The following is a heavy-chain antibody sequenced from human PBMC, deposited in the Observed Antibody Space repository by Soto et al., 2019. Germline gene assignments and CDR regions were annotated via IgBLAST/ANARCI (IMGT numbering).Heavy chain of an antibody. CDR1: EFTCGSYS. Sequence: EVQLVESGGGLIQPGGSLRLSCAASEFTCGSYSMNWVRQAPGQGLEWVSYISSSGTIYYADSVKGRFTISRDNAKYSLYLQMNSLRDEDTAVYYCARGILASVPYYFDYWGQGALVTVSS. V-gene: IGHV3-48*02. J-gene: IGHJ4*02. CDR3: ARGILASVPYYFDY. D-gene: IGHD3-3*02. CDR2: ISSSGTI.